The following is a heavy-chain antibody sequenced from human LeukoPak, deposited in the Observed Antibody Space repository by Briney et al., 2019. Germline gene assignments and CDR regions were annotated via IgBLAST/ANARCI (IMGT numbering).Heavy chain of an antibody. CDR1: GFTFSNYW. J-gene: IGHJ4*02. Sequence: PGXSLRLSCEASGFTFSNYWMHWVRQPPGKGLMWVSQISTDGSQTFYADSVKGRFPISRDNAQNTLFLQMDSLRPEDTAVYYCVRSLRSADFWGQGTLVTVSS. V-gene: IGHV3-74*01. CDR3: VRSLRSADF. CDR2: ISTDGSQT.